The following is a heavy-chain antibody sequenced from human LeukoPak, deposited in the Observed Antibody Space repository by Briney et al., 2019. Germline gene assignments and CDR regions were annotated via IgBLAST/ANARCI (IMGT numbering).Heavy chain of an antibody. V-gene: IGHV3-74*01. Sequence: PGGSLRLSCAASGFAFSTYWMHWVRQAPGKGLVWVSHINSDGSTTTYADSVKGRFTISRDNSKNTLYLQMNSLRVEDTAVYYCARDYGVAEGYWGQGTLVTVSS. CDR2: INSDGSTT. CDR3: ARDYGVAEGY. J-gene: IGHJ4*02. D-gene: IGHD6-19*01. CDR1: GFAFSTYW.